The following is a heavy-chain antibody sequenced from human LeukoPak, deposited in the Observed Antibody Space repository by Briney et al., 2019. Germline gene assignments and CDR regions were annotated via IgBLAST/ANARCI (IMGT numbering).Heavy chain of an antibody. CDR1: GFTFSNYG. Sequence: VGSLTPSCAAPGFTFSNYGTHGGRQAPGKGLEWVASIRDDGSNQYYGDSVKGRFTISRDNSKNTLYLQMTSLRAEDTAVYYCAKDIDLKNYCYYTDVWGKGRTVSVSS. J-gene: IGHJ6*03. V-gene: IGHV3-30*02. CDR3: AKDIDLKNYCYYTDV. CDR2: IRDDGSNQ.